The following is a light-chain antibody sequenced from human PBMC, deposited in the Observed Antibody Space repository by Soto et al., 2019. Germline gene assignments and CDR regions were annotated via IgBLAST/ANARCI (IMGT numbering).Light chain of an antibody. CDR3: SSYTSSAPGVL. V-gene: IGLV2-14*03. Sequence: QSALTQPASVSGSPGQSITISCSGTSSDVGGSNYVSWYQQHPGEAPKLIIYDVSYRPSGVSNRFSGSKSGNTASLTISGLHAEDEAHYFCSSYTSSAPGVLFGGGTKLTVL. J-gene: IGLJ2*01. CDR2: DVS. CDR1: SSDVGGSNY.